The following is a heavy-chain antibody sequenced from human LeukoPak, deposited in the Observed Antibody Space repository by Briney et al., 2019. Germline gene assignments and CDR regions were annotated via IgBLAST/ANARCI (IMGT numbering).Heavy chain of an antibody. D-gene: IGHD2-15*01. Sequence: ASVKVSCKASGYTFTSYDINWVRQATGQGLEWMGWMNLNSGNTGYAQKFQGRVTMTRNTSISTAYMELSSLRSDDTAVYYCASPRAHCSGGSCYVFDYWGQGTLVTVSS. J-gene: IGHJ4*02. CDR2: MNLNSGNT. CDR3: ASPRAHCSGGSCYVFDY. V-gene: IGHV1-8*01. CDR1: GYTFTSYD.